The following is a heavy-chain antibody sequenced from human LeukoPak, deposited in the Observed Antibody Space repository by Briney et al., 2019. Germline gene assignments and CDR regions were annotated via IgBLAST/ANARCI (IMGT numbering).Heavy chain of an antibody. J-gene: IGHJ4*02. D-gene: IGHD6-6*01. Sequence: SVKVSCKASGGTFGSYAISWVRQAPGQGLEWMGGIIPIFGTANYAQKFQGRVTITTDESTSTAYMELSSLRSEDTAVYYCARDDRSELVHHYFDYWGQGTLVTVSS. CDR1: GGTFGSYA. V-gene: IGHV1-69*05. CDR2: IIPIFGTA. CDR3: ARDDRSELVHHYFDY.